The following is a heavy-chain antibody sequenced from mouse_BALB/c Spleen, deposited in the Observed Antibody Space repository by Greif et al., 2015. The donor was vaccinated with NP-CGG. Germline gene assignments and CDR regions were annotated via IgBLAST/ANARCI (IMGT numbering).Heavy chain of an antibody. Sequence: SGAELARPGASVKLSCKASGYTFTSYWMQWVKQRPGQGLEWIGAIYPGDGDTRYTQKFKGKATLTADKSSSTAYMQLSSLASEDSAVYYCARSGNGAWFAYWGQGTLVTVSA. CDR3: ARSGNGAWFAY. CDR2: IYPGDGDT. V-gene: IGHV1-87*01. CDR1: GYTFTSYW. D-gene: IGHD4-1*01. J-gene: IGHJ3*01.